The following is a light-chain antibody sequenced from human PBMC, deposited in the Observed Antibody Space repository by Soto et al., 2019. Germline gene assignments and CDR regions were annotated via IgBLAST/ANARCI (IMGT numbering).Light chain of an antibody. CDR3: SSFTRSTTYV. Sequence: QSALTQPASVSGSPGQSITISCTGTSSDVGGYNYVSWYQQHPGKAPKSIIYDVSSRPSGVSSRFSGSKSGNTASLTISGLQAEDEDDYYCSSFTRSTTYVFGTGTKLTVL. V-gene: IGLV2-14*03. J-gene: IGLJ1*01. CDR1: SSDVGGYNY. CDR2: DVS.